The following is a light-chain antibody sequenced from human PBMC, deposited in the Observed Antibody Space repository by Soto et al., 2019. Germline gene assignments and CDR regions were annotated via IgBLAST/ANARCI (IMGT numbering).Light chain of an antibody. V-gene: IGKV1-12*01. CDR1: QDISTW. CDR3: QQANSFPPP. CDR2: GAS. Sequence: DIQMTQSPSSVSASVGDRVTITCRASQDISTWLAWYQQKPGQAPKLLIYGASTLQSGVTSRFRGTGSGTDFTLTISSMQPEDFATYYCQQANSFPPPFGGGIKVEIK. J-gene: IGKJ4*01.